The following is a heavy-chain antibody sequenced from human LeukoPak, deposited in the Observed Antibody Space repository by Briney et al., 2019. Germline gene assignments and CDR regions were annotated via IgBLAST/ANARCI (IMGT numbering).Heavy chain of an antibody. CDR1: GYTFTAYY. Sequence: ASVTVSCKASGYTFTAYYMHWVRQAPGQGLERMGWINPNSGGTSSAQKFQGRVTMTRDTSISAAYMELSRLTSDDTAVYYCARDLGYCSGGSCFFDNWGQGTLVTVSS. D-gene: IGHD2-15*01. V-gene: IGHV1-2*02. J-gene: IGHJ4*02. CDR2: INPNSGGT. CDR3: ARDLGYCSGGSCFFDN.